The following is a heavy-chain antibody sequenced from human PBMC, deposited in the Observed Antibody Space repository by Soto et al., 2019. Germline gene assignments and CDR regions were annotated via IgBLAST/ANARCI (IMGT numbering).Heavy chain of an antibody. J-gene: IGHJ3*02. CDR2: IIPLFGTT. CDR1: GGTFNNYA. CDR3: ASPRSHYYDRSAERAFDI. D-gene: IGHD3-22*01. Sequence: ASLKVSCKASGGTFNNYAISRVRQAPGQGLEWMGGIIPLFGTTNYAQKFQGRVTITADESTRTAYMELSSLRSGDTAFYYCASPRSHYYDRSAERAFDIWGQGTMVTVSS. V-gene: IGHV1-69*13.